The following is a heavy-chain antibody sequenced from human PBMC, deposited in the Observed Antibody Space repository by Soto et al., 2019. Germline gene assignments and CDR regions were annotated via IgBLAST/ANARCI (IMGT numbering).Heavy chain of an antibody. Sequence: SETLSLTCTVSGGSISSSSYYWGWIRQPPGKGLEWIGSIYYSGSTYYNPSLKSRVTISVDTSKNQFSLRLSSVTAADTAVYYCARVWGGAFDIWGQGTMVTVSS. CDR2: IYYSGST. V-gene: IGHV4-39*01. J-gene: IGHJ3*02. D-gene: IGHD3-10*01. CDR1: GGSISSSSYY. CDR3: ARVWGGAFDI.